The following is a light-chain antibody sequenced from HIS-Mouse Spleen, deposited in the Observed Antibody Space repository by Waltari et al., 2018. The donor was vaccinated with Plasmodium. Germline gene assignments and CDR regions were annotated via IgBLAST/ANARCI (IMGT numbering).Light chain of an antibody. Sequence: VMTQSPATLSVSPGERATLSCRASQSVSSNLAWYQQKPGQAPRLLIFGASTRATGIPARFSGSGSGTEFTLTISSLQSEDFAVYYCQQYNNWSFTFGPGTKVDIK. V-gene: IGKV3-15*01. CDR3: QQYNNWSFT. J-gene: IGKJ3*01. CDR2: GAS. CDR1: QSVSSN.